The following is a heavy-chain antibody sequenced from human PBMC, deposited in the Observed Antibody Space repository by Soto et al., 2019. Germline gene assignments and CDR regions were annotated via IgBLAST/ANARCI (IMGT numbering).Heavy chain of an antibody. Sequence: EVELLESGGGLIHPRESLRLSCAASGFSFSSYAMIWVRQAPGKGLEWVSVMSASGGTSYFADSVKGRFSMSRDNSKKMFYLEMNSLRAEDTAIYFCAKGSIQYSASIDYWDQGTLVSVSS. CDR3: AKGSIQYSASIDY. V-gene: IGHV3-23*01. D-gene: IGHD5-12*01. CDR2: MSASGGTS. CDR1: GFSFSSYA. J-gene: IGHJ4*02.